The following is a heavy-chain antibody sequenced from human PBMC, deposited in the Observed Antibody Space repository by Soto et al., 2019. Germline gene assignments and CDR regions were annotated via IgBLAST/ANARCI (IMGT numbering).Heavy chain of an antibody. CDR3: ARDLPCGGGDCRSEYYYGMDV. J-gene: IGHJ6*02. V-gene: IGHV3-33*01. D-gene: IGHD2-21*02. CDR2: IWYDGSNK. Sequence: QVQLVESGGGVVQPGRSLRLSCAASGFTFSSYGMHWVRQAPGKGLEWVAVIWYDGSNKYYADSVKGRFTISRDNSKNTLYLQMNSLRAEDTAVYYCARDLPCGGGDCRSEYYYGMDVWGQGTTVTVSS. CDR1: GFTFSSYG.